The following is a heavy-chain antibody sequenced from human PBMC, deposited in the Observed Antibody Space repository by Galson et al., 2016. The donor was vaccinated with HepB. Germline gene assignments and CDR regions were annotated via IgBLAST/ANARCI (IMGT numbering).Heavy chain of an antibody. CDR2: FELEDGET. J-gene: IGHJ4*02. CDR1: GFPVTDLS. Sequence: SVKVSCKVSGFPVTDLSIHWVRQAPGKGLEWMGGFELEDGETVHAQKFQGRVTMTEDTSTDTAYMELSRLTSGDTAVYYCVTEEGNWGQGVLVTVSS. V-gene: IGHV1-24*01. CDR3: VTEEGN.